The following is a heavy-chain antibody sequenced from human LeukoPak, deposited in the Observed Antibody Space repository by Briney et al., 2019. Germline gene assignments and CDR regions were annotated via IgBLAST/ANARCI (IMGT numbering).Heavy chain of an antibody. CDR1: GFTFSSYG. V-gene: IGHV3-30*02. CDR2: IRYDGSNK. Sequence: GGSLRLSCAASGFTFSSYGMHWVRQAPGKGLEWVAFIRYDGSNKYYADSVKGRFTISRDNSKNTLYLQMNSLRAEDTAVYYREGRGWSGYLALDYWGQGTLVTVSS. J-gene: IGHJ4*02. D-gene: IGHD3-3*01. CDR3: EGRGWSGYLALDY.